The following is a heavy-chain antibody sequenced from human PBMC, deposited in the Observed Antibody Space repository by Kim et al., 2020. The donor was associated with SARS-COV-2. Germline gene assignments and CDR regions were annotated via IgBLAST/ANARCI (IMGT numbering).Heavy chain of an antibody. Sequence: ASVKVSCKASGYTFTAYLIQWVRQAPGQGLEWMGIINPSGGMTSYAQKFQGRVTMTRDTSTSTVYMELSSLRSEDTAVYYCATFYGGGGFDYWGQGTLVTVSS. CDR1: GYTFTAYL. CDR3: ATFYGGGGFDY. D-gene: IGHD4-17*01. CDR2: INPSGGMT. J-gene: IGHJ4*02. V-gene: IGHV1-46*01.